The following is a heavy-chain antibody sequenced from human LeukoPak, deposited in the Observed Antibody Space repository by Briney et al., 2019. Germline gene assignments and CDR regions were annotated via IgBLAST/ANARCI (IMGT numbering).Heavy chain of an antibody. D-gene: IGHD5-24*01. CDR1: GGSFSGYY. CDR3: ARWLQLPDGAFDI. J-gene: IGHJ3*02. CDR2: INHSGST. V-gene: IGHV4-34*01. Sequence: SETLSLTCAVYGGSFSGYYWSWIRQPPGKGLEWIGEINHSGSTNYNPSLKSRVTISVDTSMNQFSLKLSSVTAADTAVYYCARWLQLPDGAFDIWGQGTMVTVSS.